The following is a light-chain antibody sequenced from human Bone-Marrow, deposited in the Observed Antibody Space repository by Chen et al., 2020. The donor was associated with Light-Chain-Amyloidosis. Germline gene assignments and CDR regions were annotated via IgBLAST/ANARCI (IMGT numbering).Light chain of an antibody. CDR1: SNNVGDQG. J-gene: IGLJ3*02. CDR3: SAWDSSLSAWV. CDR2: RND. Sequence: QAGLTQPPSVSKGLRQTATLTCTGNSNNVGDQGAAWLQQHQGHPPKLLSYRNDNRPSGISERLSACRSGSTASLTITGLRPEDEADYYCSAWDSSLSAWVFGGGTKLTVL. V-gene: IGLV10-54*01.